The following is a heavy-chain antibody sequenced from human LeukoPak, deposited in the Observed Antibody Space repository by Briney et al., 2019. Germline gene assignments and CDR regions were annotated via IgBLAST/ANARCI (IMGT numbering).Heavy chain of an antibody. CDR2: INHSGST. CDR1: GGSFSGYY. J-gene: IGHJ5*02. CDR3: ARAYDSSGYYYENWFDP. D-gene: IGHD3-22*01. V-gene: IGHV4-34*01. Sequence: PSETLSLTCAVYGGSFSGYYWSWIRQPPGKGLEWIGEINHSGSTNYNPSLKSRVTISVDTSKNQFSLKLSSVTAADTAVYYCARAYDSSGYYYENWFDPWGQGTLVTVSS.